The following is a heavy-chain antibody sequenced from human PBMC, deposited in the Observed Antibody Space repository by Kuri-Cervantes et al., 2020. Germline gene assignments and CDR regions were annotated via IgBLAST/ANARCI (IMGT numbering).Heavy chain of an antibody. CDR2: IIPIFGTA. D-gene: IGHD3-3*01. CDR1: GGTLSSYA. V-gene: IGHV1-69*13. Sequence: SVKVSCKASGGTLSSYAISWVRQAPGQGLEWMGGIIPIFGTANYAQKFQGRVTITADESTSTAYMELSSLRSEDTAVYYCARVPITIFGVVIIPYYYYYMDVWGKGATVTVSS. J-gene: IGHJ6*03. CDR3: ARVPITIFGVVIIPYYYYYMDV.